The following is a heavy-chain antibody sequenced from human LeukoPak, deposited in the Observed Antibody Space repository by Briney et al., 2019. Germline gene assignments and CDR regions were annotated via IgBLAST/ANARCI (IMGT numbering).Heavy chain of an antibody. V-gene: IGHV4-59*01. J-gene: IGHJ4*02. D-gene: IGHD3-22*01. CDR3: ARLRDSTGYHLDY. Sequence: SETLSLTCTVSGGSINGYYWSWIRQPPGKGLEWIGDIYYSGSTNYNPSLKSRVTMSVDTSKKQLSLNLRSVTAADTAVYYCARLRDSTGYHLDYWGQGTLVTVSS. CDR2: IYYSGST. CDR1: GGSINGYY.